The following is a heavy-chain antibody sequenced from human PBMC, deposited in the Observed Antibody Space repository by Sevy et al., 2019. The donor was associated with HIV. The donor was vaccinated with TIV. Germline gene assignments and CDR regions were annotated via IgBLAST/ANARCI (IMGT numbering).Heavy chain of an antibody. Sequence: ASVKVSCKVSGYTLIEFSMHWVRQAPGKGLEWMGGFDPEDGETIYSQRFQGRVTMTEDTSTDTAYMELSSLRSEDTAVYYCATGVLGEYVDCSSCYSDYFAYWGQGTLVTVSS. V-gene: IGHV1-24*01. CDR1: GYTLIEFS. CDR2: FDPEDGET. J-gene: IGHJ4*02. CDR3: ATGVLGEYVDCSSCYSDYFAY. D-gene: IGHD2-15*01.